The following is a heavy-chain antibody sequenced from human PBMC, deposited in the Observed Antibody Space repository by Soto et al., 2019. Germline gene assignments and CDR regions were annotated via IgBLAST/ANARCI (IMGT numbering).Heavy chain of an antibody. CDR1: GGSFSGYY. V-gene: IGHV4-34*01. J-gene: IGHJ4*02. CDR3: AKGWGGGQLVGY. D-gene: IGHD6-6*01. Sequence: QVQLRQWGAGLLKPSETLSLTCAVYGGSFSGYYWSWIRQPPGKGMEYIGEINHSGSTNYNPSLKSRVTISIDTSKNQFSLKLSSVTAADTAVYYCAKGWGGGQLVGYWGQGTLVTVSS. CDR2: INHSGST.